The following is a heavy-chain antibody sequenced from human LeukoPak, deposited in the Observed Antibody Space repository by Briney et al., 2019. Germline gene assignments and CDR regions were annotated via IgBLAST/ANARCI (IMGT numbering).Heavy chain of an antibody. J-gene: IGHJ6*02. CDR1: GYTFTSYY. CDR2: INPSGGST. V-gene: IGHV1-46*01. D-gene: IGHD3-22*01. CDR3: ARAGRTMIVAAMGYGMDV. Sequence: ASVKVSFKASGYTFTSYYMHWVRQAPGQGLEWMGIINPSGGSTSYAQKFQGRVTMTRDKSTSTAYMELSSLRSEDTAVYYCARAGRTMIVAAMGYGMDVWGQGTTVTVSS.